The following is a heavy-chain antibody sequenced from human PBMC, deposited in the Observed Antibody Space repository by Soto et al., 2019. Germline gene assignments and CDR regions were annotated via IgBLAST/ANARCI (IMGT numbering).Heavy chain of an antibody. V-gene: IGHV6-1*01. Sequence: QVQLQQSGPGLVKPSQTLSVTCAISGDSVSSNSAAWNWIRQSPSRGLEWLGRTYYRSRWYKEYAVSVKSRITINPDTSKNQSSLQLNSVTPKDTAIYYCARDRYGDPSDAFDIWGHGTMVAVSS. CDR2: TYYRSRWYK. CDR1: GDSVSSNSAA. J-gene: IGHJ3*02. CDR3: ARDRYGDPSDAFDI. D-gene: IGHD4-17*01.